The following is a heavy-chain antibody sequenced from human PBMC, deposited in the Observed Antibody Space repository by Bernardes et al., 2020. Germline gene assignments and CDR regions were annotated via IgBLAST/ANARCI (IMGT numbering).Heavy chain of an antibody. CDR3: AKNHNGDYALNFDY. D-gene: IGHD4-17*01. V-gene: IGHV3-23*01. Sequence: GGSLRLSCAASGFTFSTYAMSWVRQAPGKGLEWVSNIFGSGGNSKYVESVKGRFTISRDNSKNTLYLEMNSLRVEDTAVYYCAKNHNGDYALNFDYWGQGTLVTVSS. J-gene: IGHJ4*02. CDR2: IFGSGGNS. CDR1: GFTFSTYA.